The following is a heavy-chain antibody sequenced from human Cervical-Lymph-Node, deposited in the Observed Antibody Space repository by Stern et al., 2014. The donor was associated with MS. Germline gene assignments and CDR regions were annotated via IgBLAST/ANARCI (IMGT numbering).Heavy chain of an antibody. CDR3: ATEGFDY. Sequence: VQLVESGTEVKKPGASVKVSCKASGYTFTSYDVHWVRQAAGQGLEWMGWMNPDSGNTVYAQNFQGRVPMTRDTSITTAYMELNSLTFGDTAVYFCATEGFDYWGQGTQVTVSS. J-gene: IGHJ4*02. CDR2: MNPDSGNT. CDR1: GYTFTSYD. V-gene: IGHV1-8*01.